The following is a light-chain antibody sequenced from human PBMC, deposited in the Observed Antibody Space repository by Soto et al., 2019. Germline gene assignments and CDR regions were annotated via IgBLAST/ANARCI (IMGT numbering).Light chain of an antibody. J-gene: IGKJ2*01. Sequence: EIVLTQSPGTLSLSPGERATLSCRASQNFGNTFLAWYQQKPGQAPRLLIYGASSRATGIPDRFSGSGSETDFTLTISRMEREDFAVYYCQQYRSSPYTFRQGTKLEIK. CDR1: QNFGNTF. CDR2: GAS. CDR3: QQYRSSPYT. V-gene: IGKV3-20*01.